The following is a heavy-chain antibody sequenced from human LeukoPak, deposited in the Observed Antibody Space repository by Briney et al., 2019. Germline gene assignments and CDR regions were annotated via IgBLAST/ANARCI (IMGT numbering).Heavy chain of an antibody. D-gene: IGHD6-19*01. Sequence: GGSLRLSCAASGFTFSSYAMSWVRQAPGKGLEWVSAISGSGGSTFYADSVKGRFTISRDNSKNTLYLQMNSLRAEDTAVYYCARRGGSSGWGDFDIWGQGTMVTVSS. V-gene: IGHV3-23*01. CDR2: ISGSGGST. J-gene: IGHJ3*02. CDR1: GFTFSSYA. CDR3: ARRGGSSGWGDFDI.